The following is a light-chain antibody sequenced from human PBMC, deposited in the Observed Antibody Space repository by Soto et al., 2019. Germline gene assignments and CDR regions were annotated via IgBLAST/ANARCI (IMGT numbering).Light chain of an antibody. J-gene: IGLJ3*02. CDR2: EVS. V-gene: IGLV2-8*01. CDR1: SSDIGAYKY. CDR3: TSYVGRDTGV. Sequence: QSALTQPPSASGSPGQSVTISCTGTSSDIGAYKYVSWYQQYPGKAPKLMIYEVSKRPSGVPDRFSGSKSGNTASLTVSGLQTEDEADYYCTSYVGRDTGVFGGGTKLTVL.